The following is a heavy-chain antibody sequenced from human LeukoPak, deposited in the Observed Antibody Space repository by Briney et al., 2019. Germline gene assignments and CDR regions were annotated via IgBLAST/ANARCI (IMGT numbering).Heavy chain of an antibody. Sequence: GGSLRLSCAASGFPFSSYAMSWVRQAPGKGLEWVSAISGSGGSTYYADSVKGRFTISRDNSKNTLYLQMNGLRAEDTAVYYCAKEARLGVVVVPAAIHANSDYWGQGTLVTVSS. D-gene: IGHD2-2*01. CDR3: AKEARLGVVVVPAAIHANSDY. CDR2: ISGSGGST. V-gene: IGHV3-23*01. J-gene: IGHJ4*02. CDR1: GFPFSSYA.